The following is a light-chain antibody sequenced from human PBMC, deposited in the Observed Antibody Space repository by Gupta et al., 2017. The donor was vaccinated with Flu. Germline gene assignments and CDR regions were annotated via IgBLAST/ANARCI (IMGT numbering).Light chain of an antibody. V-gene: IGKV3D-20*01. CDR3: QQCCSSPRT. J-gene: IGKJ4*01. CDR2: DAS. CDR1: RRGSSSY. Sequence: ATLSLASGERGVLTCGGGRRGSSSYLDWYQQKPGMAPKLLIYDASSMASGVPERFSGSGSGTDFTLTISSLEPEDFAVYYCQQCCSSPRTFGGGTKVEIK.